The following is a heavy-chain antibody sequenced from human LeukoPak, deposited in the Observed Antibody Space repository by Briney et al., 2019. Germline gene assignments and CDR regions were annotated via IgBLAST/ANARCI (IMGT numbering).Heavy chain of an antibody. J-gene: IGHJ4*02. D-gene: IGHD2-15*01. CDR1: GGSISSYY. CDR2: IYYSGST. CDR3: ARYCSGGDCYSKALDY. V-gene: IGHV4-59*01. Sequence: ASETLSLTCTVSGGSISSYYWSWIRQPPGKGLEWIGYIYYSGSTNYNPSLKSRVTISVDTSKNQFSLKLNSVTAADTAVYYCARYCSGGDCYSKALDYWXQGILVTVSS.